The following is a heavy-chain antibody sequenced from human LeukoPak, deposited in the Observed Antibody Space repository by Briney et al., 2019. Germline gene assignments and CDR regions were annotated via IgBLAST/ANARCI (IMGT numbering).Heavy chain of an antibody. CDR1: RYIFTSYY. Sequence: ASVKVSCKASRYIFTSYYIHWVRQAPGQGLEWMGWINPNNGGTKYAQKFQGRVTMTTDTSITTAYMELSRLRSDDTAMYYCARPDYFASHDWGQGTLVTVSS. CDR2: INPNNGGT. D-gene: IGHD2/OR15-2a*01. V-gene: IGHV1-2*02. CDR3: ARPDYFASHD. J-gene: IGHJ4*02.